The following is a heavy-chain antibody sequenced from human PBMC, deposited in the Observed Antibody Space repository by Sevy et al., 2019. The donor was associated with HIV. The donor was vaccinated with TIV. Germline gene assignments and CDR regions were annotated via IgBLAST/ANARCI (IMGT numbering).Heavy chain of an antibody. CDR2: VRSKGDGGTA. CDR1: GFSFSDAW. V-gene: IGHV3-15*01. CDR3: TTEGAD. J-gene: IGHJ4*02. Sequence: GGSLRLSCAASGFSFSDAWLSWVRQVPGKGLVWVGRVRSKGDGGTAEYAAPVKGRFTIARDDSKNTMYVQMNNLKNEDTGIYYCTTEGADWGQGTLVTVS.